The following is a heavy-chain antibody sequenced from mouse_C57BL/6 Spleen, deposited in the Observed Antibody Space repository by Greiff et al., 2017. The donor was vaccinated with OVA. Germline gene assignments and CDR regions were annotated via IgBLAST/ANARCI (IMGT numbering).Heavy chain of an antibody. CDR2: ISYDGSN. D-gene: IGHD2-4*01. CDR3: ARDPGLRRFAY. J-gene: IGHJ3*01. V-gene: IGHV3-6*01. CDR1: GYSITSGYY. Sequence: EVKLVESGPGLVKPSQSLSLTCSVTGYSITSGYYWNWIRQFPGNKLEWMGYISYDGSNNYNPSLKNRISITRDTSKNQFFLKLNPVTTEDTATYYCARDPGLRRFAYWGQGTLVTVSA.